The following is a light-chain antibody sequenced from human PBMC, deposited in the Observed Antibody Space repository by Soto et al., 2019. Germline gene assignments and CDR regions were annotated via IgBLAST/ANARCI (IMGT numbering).Light chain of an antibody. Sequence: EIVLTQSPATLSLSPGERATLSCRASQSVSSYLAWYQQKPGQAPRLLIYDASTRATGTPARFSGSGSGTEFTLTISSLQSEDFAVYYCQQYNNWPPITFGQGTRLEI. V-gene: IGKV3-15*01. CDR3: QQYNNWPPIT. CDR2: DAS. J-gene: IGKJ5*01. CDR1: QSVSSY.